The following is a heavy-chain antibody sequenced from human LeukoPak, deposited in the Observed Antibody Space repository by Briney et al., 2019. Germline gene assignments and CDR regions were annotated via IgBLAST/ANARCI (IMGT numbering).Heavy chain of an antibody. CDR1: GYTFMKYG. D-gene: IGHD1/OR15-1a*01. CDR3: ARVHVPTNKIDY. CDR2: ISAYNGNA. Sequence: VASVKVSCKTSGYTFMKYGIIWVRQAPGQGPEWMGWISAYNGNAKYAQNVQDRLTMTIDTSTSTVYMELRSLRSDDTAVYYCARVHVPTNKIDYWGQGTLVTVSS. V-gene: IGHV1-18*01. J-gene: IGHJ4*02.